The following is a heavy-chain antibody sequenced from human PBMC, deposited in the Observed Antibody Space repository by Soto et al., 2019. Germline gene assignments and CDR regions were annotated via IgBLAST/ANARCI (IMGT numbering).Heavy chain of an antibody. Sequence: ASVKVSCKSSGYTFSAYPIHWVRQAPGQGLEWMGRINTGNGNTQYAQKIQGRVTITTDESATTAFMDLSSLRSEDSAVYYCAIGTTVLAFYYYYAMDVWGQGTTVTVSS. CDR3: AIGTTVLAFYYYYAMDV. CDR2: INTGNGNT. D-gene: IGHD4-4*01. CDR1: GYTFSAYP. V-gene: IGHV1-3*04. J-gene: IGHJ6*02.